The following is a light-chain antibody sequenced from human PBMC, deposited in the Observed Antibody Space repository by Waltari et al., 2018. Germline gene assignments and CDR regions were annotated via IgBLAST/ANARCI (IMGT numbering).Light chain of an antibody. CDR2: AAS. V-gene: IGKV3-15*01. CDR3: QQYKVWPHT. Sequence: EIVVTQSPATLSVSPGDTATVSCRASQSVSTNLAWYQHKPGQAPRLLIHAASTRATAIPARFSGSGSGTEFTLTVSSLHSEDSAVYYCQQYKVWPHTFGQGTRLEIK. CDR1: QSVSTN. J-gene: IGKJ2*01.